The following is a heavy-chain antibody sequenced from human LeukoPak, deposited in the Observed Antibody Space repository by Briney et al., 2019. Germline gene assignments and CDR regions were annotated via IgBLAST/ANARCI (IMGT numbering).Heavy chain of an antibody. CDR1: GGSISSSSYY. J-gene: IGHJ5*02. CDR2: IYYSGST. Sequence: SETLSLTCTVSGGSISSSSYYWGWIRQPPGKGLEWIGSIYYSGSTYYNPSLKSRVTISVDTSKNQFSLKLSSVTAADTAVYYCARDDYYGSGSYFPNWFDPWGQGTLVTVSS. D-gene: IGHD3-10*01. V-gene: IGHV4-39*07. CDR3: ARDDYYGSGSYFPNWFDP.